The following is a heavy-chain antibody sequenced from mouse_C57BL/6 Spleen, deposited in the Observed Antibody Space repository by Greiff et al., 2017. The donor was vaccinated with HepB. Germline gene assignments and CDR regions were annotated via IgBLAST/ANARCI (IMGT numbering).Heavy chain of an antibody. Sequence: VQLQQSGPELVKPGASVKISCKASGYAFSSSWMNWVKQRPGKGLEWIGRIYPGDGDTNYNGKFKGKATLTADKSSSTAYMQLSSLTSEDSAVYFCARSQYYGLAMDYWGQRTSVTVSS. D-gene: IGHD1-2*01. CDR3: ARSQYYGLAMDY. CDR2: IYPGDGDT. J-gene: IGHJ4*01. V-gene: IGHV1-82*01. CDR1: GYAFSSSW.